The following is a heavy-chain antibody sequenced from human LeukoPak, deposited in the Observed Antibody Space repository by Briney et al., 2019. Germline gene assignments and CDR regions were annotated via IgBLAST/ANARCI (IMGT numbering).Heavy chain of an antibody. Sequence: SETLSLTCTVSGFPSSIYYWSWIPHSPGQALEWLRYIYYSGSTNYSPSLKSRVTISVDTSKNQFSLKLSSVTAADTAVYYCARHPTEYYFDYWGQGTLVSVSS. J-gene: IGHJ4*02. V-gene: IGHV4-59*08. D-gene: IGHD2/OR15-2a*01. CDR2: IYYSGST. CDR1: GFPSSIYY. CDR3: ARHPTEYYFDY.